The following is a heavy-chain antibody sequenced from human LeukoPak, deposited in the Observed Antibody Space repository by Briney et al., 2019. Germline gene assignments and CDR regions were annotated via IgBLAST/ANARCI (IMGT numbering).Heavy chain of an antibody. D-gene: IGHD3-3*01. Sequence: ASVKVSCKASGYTFTSYDINWVRQATGQGLEWMGWMNPNSGNTGYAQKFQGRVTITRNTSISTAYMELSSLRSEDTAVYYCARGGNYDFWSGYLYNWFDPLGQGTLVTVSS. J-gene: IGHJ5*02. CDR2: MNPNSGNT. V-gene: IGHV1-8*03. CDR3: ARGGNYDFWSGYLYNWFDP. CDR1: GYTFTSYD.